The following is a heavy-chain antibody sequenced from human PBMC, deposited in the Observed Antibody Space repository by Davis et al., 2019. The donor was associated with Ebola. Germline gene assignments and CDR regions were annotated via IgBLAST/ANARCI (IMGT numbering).Heavy chain of an antibody. CDR2: IYHSGST. J-gene: IGHJ4*02. Sequence: GSLRLSCAVSGGSISSSNWWRWVRQPPGKGLEWIGEIYHSGSTNYNPSLKSRVTISVDKSKNQFSLKLSSVTAADTAVYYCARDHSTIYYFDYWGQGTLVTVSS. D-gene: IGHD5/OR15-5a*01. CDR1: GGSISSSNW. CDR3: ARDHSTIYYFDY. V-gene: IGHV4-4*02.